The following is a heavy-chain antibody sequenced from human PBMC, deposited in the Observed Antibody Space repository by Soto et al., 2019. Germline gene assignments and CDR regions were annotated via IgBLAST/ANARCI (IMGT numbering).Heavy chain of an antibody. D-gene: IGHD2-15*01. V-gene: IGHV3-33*01. J-gene: IGHJ5*02. CDR1: GFTFSNYG. CDR2: IWYDGSNK. CDR3: ARDASAARGNWFDP. Sequence: QVQLVESGGGVVQPGRSLRLSCAASGFTFSNYGMHWVRQAPGKGLEWVAEIWYDGSNKYYGGSVKGRFTISRDNSKNTLYLQMNSLRGEDTGVYYCARDASAARGNWFDPWGQGTLVTVSS.